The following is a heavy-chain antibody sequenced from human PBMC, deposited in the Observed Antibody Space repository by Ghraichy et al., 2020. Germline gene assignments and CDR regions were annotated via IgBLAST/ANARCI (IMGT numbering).Heavy chain of an antibody. CDR1: GFTASSNY. D-gene: IGHD2-2*01. CDR2: IYSGDNT. V-gene: IGHV3-53*04. Sequence: GGSLRLSCAASGFTASSNYMSWVRQAPGKGLEWVSVIYSGDNTHYADSVKGRFTISRHNSMNTLYLQMNSLRAEDTAVYYCARDRGHGYCSSTSCYAGAFDIWGQGTMVTVSS. CDR3: ARDRGHGYCSSTSCYAGAFDI. J-gene: IGHJ3*02.